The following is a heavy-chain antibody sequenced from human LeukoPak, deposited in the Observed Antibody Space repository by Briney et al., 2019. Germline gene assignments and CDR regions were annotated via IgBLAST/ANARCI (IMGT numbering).Heavy chain of an antibody. CDR2: IYPGDSDT. CDR3: ARLRPQDAFDI. CDR1: GYSFTIYW. V-gene: IGHV5-51*01. Sequence: GESLQISCRGSGYSFTIYWIGWVRQMPGKGLEWMGIIYPGDSDTRYSPSFQGQVTISADKSISTAYLQWSSLKASDTAMYYCARLRPQDAFDIWGQGTMVTVSS. J-gene: IGHJ3*02.